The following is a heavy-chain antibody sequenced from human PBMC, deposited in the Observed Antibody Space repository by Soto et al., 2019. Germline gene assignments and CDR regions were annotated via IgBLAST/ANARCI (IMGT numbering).Heavy chain of an antibody. D-gene: IGHD5-12*01. CDR1: GFTFRTYA. CDR2: ISGSGTST. V-gene: IGHV3-23*01. J-gene: IGHJ4*02. CDR3: AKDKWGMATINAEVH. Sequence: EVQLLESGGGVVQPGGSLRLSCAASGFTFRTYAMSWVRQAPGKGLEWVSGISGSGTSTYYADSVKGRFTISRDTSKNTLYLQMNSLRAEDTAVYFCAKDKWGMATINAEVHWGQGTLVTVSS.